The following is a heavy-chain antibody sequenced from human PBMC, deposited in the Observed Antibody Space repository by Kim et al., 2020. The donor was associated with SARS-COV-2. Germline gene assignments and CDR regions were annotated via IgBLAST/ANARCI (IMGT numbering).Heavy chain of an antibody. Sequence: ADSVKSRFTVSRDNSKNTPYLQMNSLRPEDTAVYYCVKDKIDGNALGPFDYWGQGALVTVSS. D-gene: IGHD3-16*01. V-gene: IGHV3-30-3*02. CDR3: VKDKIDGNALGPFDY. J-gene: IGHJ4*02.